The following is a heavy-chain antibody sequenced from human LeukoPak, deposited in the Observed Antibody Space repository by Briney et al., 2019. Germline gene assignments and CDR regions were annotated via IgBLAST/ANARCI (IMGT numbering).Heavy chain of an antibody. CDR3: SQGSGFYFNY. Sequence: PGGSLRLSCAVSGLTLSNVWMNWVRQAPGKGLEWVGLIKRKSDGGTTEFAAPVKGRFTISRDDSENTLYLQMDSLTSEDTAVYYCSQGSGFYFNYWGQGTLVTVSS. CDR1: GLTLSNVW. J-gene: IGHJ4*02. V-gene: IGHV3-15*07. CDR2: IKRKSDGGTT. D-gene: IGHD3-3*01.